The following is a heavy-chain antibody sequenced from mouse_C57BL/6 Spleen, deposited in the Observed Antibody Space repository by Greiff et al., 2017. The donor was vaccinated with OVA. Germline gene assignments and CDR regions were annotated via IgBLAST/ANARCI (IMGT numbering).Heavy chain of an antibody. Sequence: DVQLQESGPGMVKPSQSLSLTCTVTGYSITSGYDWHWIRHFPGNKLEWMGYISYSGSTNYNPSLKSRISITHDTSKNHFFLKLNSVTTEDTATYYCARGDDGYQYYFDYWGQGTTLTVSS. CDR3: ARGDDGYQYYFDY. CDR1: GYSITSGYD. V-gene: IGHV3-1*01. CDR2: ISYSGST. J-gene: IGHJ2*01. D-gene: IGHD2-3*01.